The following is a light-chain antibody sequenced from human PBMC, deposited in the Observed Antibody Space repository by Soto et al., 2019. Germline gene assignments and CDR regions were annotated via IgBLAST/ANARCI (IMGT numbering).Light chain of an antibody. V-gene: IGKV3-20*01. CDR1: QSVSSSD. CDR2: GSS. CDR3: QQYGSSPYT. J-gene: IGKJ2*01. Sequence: EIVLTQSPGTLSLSPGERATLSCRASQSVSSSDLGWYQQKPGQAPRLLIYGSSSRATGIPDRFSGSGSGRDFTLTISRLEPEDSAVYYCQQYGSSPYTFGQVNKLEIK.